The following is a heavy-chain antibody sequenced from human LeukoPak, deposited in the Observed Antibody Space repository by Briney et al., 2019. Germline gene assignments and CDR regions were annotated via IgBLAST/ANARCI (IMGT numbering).Heavy chain of an antibody. D-gene: IGHD4-23*01. Sequence: PGGSLRLSCATFGFTFSSYEMNWVRQAPGKGLEWISYITSGVTSTYYSDSVKGRFISSRDNGGSALYLQMNSLRAEDTAIYYCVGNTATSCYWGQGTLVTVSS. V-gene: IGHV3-48*03. J-gene: IGHJ4*02. CDR1: GFTFSSYE. CDR2: ITSGVTST. CDR3: VGNTATSCY.